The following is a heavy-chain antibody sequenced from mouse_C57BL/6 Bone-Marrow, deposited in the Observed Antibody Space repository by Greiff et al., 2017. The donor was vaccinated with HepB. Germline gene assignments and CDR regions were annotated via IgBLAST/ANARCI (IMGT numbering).Heavy chain of an antibody. J-gene: IGHJ2*01. V-gene: IGHV5-17*01. CDR1: GFTFSDYG. CDR2: ISSGSSTI. D-gene: IGHD2-5*01. CDR3: ARQDYSNYFFDY. Sequence: EVHLVESGGGLVKPGGSLKLSCAASGFTFSDYGMHWVRQAPEKGLEWVAYISSGSSTIYYADTVKGRFTISTDNAKNTLFLQMTSLSSEDTAMYYCARQDYSNYFFDYWGQGTTLTVSS.